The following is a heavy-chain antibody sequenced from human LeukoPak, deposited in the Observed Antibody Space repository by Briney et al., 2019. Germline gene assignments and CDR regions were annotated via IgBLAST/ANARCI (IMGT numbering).Heavy chain of an antibody. D-gene: IGHD2-2*02. Sequence: GGSLRLSCAASGFTFSGYYMSWIRQAPGKGLEWVSYISSSGSTIYYADSMKGRFTISRDNAKNSLYLQMNSLRAEDTAVYYCARGPSYCSSTSCYTGDYYFDYWGQGTLVTVSS. CDR1: GFTFSGYY. CDR2: ISSSGSTI. J-gene: IGHJ4*02. CDR3: ARGPSYCSSTSCYTGDYYFDY. V-gene: IGHV3-11*01.